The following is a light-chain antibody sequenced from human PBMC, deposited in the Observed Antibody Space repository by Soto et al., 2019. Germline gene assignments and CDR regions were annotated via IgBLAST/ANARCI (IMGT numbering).Light chain of an antibody. CDR3: QQRINWPIT. CDR1: QSVSGY. J-gene: IGKJ5*01. V-gene: IGKV3-11*01. CDR2: DAS. Sequence: EIVLTQSPATLSLSPGERATLSCRASQSVSGYLNWYQHKPGQAPRLLIYDASNRATGIPARFSGSGSETDFTLTISSLEPDDFAVYYCQQRINWPITFGQGTRLGIK.